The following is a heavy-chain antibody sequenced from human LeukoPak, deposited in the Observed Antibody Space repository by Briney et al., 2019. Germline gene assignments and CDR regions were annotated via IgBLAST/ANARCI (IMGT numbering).Heavy chain of an antibody. J-gene: IGHJ4*02. CDR3: ALVTTVTYHY. Sequence: AGGSLRLSCAASGFTFSTYSMNCVCQAPGKGLEWVSYISISSSTIYYADSVKGRFTISRDNAKNSLYLQMNSLRDEDTAVYYCALVTTVTYHYWGQGTLVTVSS. CDR1: GFTFSTYS. D-gene: IGHD4-17*01. CDR2: ISISSSTI. V-gene: IGHV3-48*02.